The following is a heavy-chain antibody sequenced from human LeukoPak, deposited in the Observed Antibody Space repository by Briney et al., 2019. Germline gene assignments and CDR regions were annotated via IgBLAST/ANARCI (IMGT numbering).Heavy chain of an antibody. CDR1: GGTFSSYA. D-gene: IGHD2-2*01. Sequence: SVKVSCKASGGTFSSYANSWVRQAPGQGLEWMGGIIPIFGTANYAQKFQGRVTITADKSTSTAYMELSSLRSEDTAVYYCARGPDIVVGRDWFDPWGQGTLVTVSS. CDR3: ARGPDIVVGRDWFDP. V-gene: IGHV1-69*06. J-gene: IGHJ5*02. CDR2: IIPIFGTA.